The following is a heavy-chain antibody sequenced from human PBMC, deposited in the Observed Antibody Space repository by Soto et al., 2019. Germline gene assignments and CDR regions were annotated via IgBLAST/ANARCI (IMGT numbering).Heavy chain of an antibody. CDR2: ISGSGGST. CDR3: AKSYCSSTSCYVSTDV. D-gene: IGHD2-2*01. Sequence: PGGSLRLSCAASGFTFSSYAMSWVRQAPGKGLEWVSAISGSGGSTYYADSVKGRFTISRDNSKNTLYLQMNSLRAEDTAVYYCAKSYCSSTSCYVSTDVWGKGTTVTVSS. V-gene: IGHV3-23*01. CDR1: GFTFSSYA. J-gene: IGHJ6*04.